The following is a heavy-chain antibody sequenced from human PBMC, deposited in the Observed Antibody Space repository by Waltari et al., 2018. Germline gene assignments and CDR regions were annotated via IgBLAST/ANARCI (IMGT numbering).Heavy chain of an antibody. CDR1: EFIFSNFW. V-gene: IGHV3-7*01. Sequence: EVQLVESGGGLVQPGGSLRLSCAASEFIFSNFWMTWVRQAPGKGLEWVANINEDGSEKNYVDSVKGRFTISRDNAKNSLYLQMNSLRPEDTAVHYCASGGHVDYCGQGTLVTVSS. J-gene: IGHJ4*02. CDR3: ASGGHVDY. CDR2: INEDGSEK.